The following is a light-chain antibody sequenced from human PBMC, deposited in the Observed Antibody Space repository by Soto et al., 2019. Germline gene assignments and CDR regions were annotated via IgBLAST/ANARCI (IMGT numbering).Light chain of an antibody. J-gene: IGLJ1*01. CDR1: SSDVGAYKY. CDR3: SSYTSSSTYV. V-gene: IGLV2-14*01. Sequence: QSVLTQPASVSGSPGQSITISCTGTSSDVGAYKYVSWYQQHPGKATKLMIYDVSNRPSGVSDRFSGSKSGNTASLTISGLQAEDEADYYCSSYTSSSTYVFGTGTKVTVL. CDR2: DVS.